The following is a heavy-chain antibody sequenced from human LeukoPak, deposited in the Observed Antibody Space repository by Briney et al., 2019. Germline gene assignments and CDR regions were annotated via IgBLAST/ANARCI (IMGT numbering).Heavy chain of an antibody. CDR3: ARWASVATKNYFDY. D-gene: IGHD5-24*01. CDR2: IYYSGST. V-gene: IGHV4-39*01. J-gene: IGHJ4*02. CDR1: GGSTSSSSYY. Sequence: SETLSLTCTVSGGSTSSSSYYWGWIRQPPGKGLEWIGNIYYSGSTYYNPSLKSRVTISVDTSQNQFSLKLSSVTAADTAVYYCARWASVATKNYFDYWGQGTLDTVSS.